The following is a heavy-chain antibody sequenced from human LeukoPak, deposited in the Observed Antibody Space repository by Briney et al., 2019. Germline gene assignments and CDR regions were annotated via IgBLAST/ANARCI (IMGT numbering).Heavy chain of an antibody. CDR3: ATDWGYYYMDV. D-gene: IGHD3-9*01. CDR1: GFTFSSYT. CDR2: ISRSSIYK. J-gene: IGHJ6*03. V-gene: IGHV3-21*01. Sequence: GGSLRLSCAASGFTFSSYTMTWVRQAPGKGLEWVSSISRSSIYKYYADSLKGRFTISRDNAKNSLYLQMNSLRAEDTAVYYCATDWGYYYMDVWGKGTTVSVSS.